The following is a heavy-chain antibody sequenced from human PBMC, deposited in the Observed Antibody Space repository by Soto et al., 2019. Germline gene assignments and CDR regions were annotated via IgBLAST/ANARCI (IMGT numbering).Heavy chain of an antibody. V-gene: IGHV4-61*01. CDR3: ARSRLRGVMAYGMDV. D-gene: IGHD3-10*01. J-gene: IGHJ6*02. Sequence: KPSETLSLTCTVSGGSVSSGSYYWSWIRQPPGKGLEWIGYIYYSGSTNYNPSLKSRVTISVDTSKNQFSLKLSSVTAADTAVYYCARSRLRGVMAYGMDVWGQGTTVTVSS. CDR1: GGSVSSGSYY. CDR2: IYYSGST.